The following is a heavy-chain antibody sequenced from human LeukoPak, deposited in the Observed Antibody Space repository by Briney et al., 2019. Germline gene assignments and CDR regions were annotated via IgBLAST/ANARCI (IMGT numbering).Heavy chain of an antibody. V-gene: IGHV3-30*18. CDR2: ISYDGSNK. J-gene: IGHJ5*02. Sequence: GGSLRLSCAASGFIFTDYWMYWVRQAPGKGLEWVAVISYDGSNKYYADSVKGRFTIPRDNSKNTLYLQMNSLRAEDTVVYYCAKSSTYYYDSSGWVSPFDPWGQGTLVTVSS. CDR1: GFIFTDYW. CDR3: AKSSTYYYDSSGWVSPFDP. D-gene: IGHD3-22*01.